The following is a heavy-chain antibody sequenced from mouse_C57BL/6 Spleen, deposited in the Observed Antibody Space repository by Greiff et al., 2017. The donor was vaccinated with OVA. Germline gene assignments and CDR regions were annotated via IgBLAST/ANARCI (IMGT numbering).Heavy chain of an antibody. J-gene: IGHJ2*01. CDR3: AREGRYDYFDY. D-gene: IGHD1-1*01. V-gene: IGHV3-6*01. Sequence: ESGPGLVKPSQSLSLTCSVTGYSITSGYYWNWIRQFPGNKLEWMGYISYDGSNNYNPSLKNRISITRDTSKNQFFLKLNSVTTEDTATYYCAREGRYDYFDYWGQGTTLTVSS. CDR1: GYSITSGYY. CDR2: ISYDGSN.